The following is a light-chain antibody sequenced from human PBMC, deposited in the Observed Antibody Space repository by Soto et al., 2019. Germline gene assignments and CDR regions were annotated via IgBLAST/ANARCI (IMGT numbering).Light chain of an antibody. J-gene: IGKJ1*01. V-gene: IGKV3-20*01. CDR1: QSVSSSY. CDR3: QQYGSSPWT. CDR2: GAS. Sequence: EIVLTQSPGTLTLSPGERATLSCRASQSVSSSYLAWYQQKRGQPPMLLICGASSRATSIADRISGSGSGTDFTLTISILEPEDFAVYYCQQYGSSPWTFGQGTKVDIK.